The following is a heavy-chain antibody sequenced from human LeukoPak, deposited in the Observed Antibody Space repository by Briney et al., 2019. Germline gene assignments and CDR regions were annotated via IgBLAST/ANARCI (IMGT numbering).Heavy chain of an antibody. D-gene: IGHD3-3*01. CDR3: ARDYDFWSDVSHHYYYGMDV. CDR2: ISYDGNNK. CDR1: GFTFSSYA. Sequence: GGSLRLSCAASGFTFSSYAMHWARQAPGKGLEWVAAISYDGNNKYYADSVKGRFTISRDNSKNTVYLQMNSQRAEGTAVYYCARDYDFWSDVSHHYYYGMDVWGQGTTVTVSS. J-gene: IGHJ6*02. V-gene: IGHV3-30*04.